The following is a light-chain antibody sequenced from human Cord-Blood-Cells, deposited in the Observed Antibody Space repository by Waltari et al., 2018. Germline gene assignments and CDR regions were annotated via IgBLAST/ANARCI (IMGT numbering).Light chain of an antibody. CDR2: EVS. CDR1: SSDVGGYNY. Sequence: QSALTQPASVSGSPGQSITISCTGTSSDVGGYNYVSWYQQHPGKAPKLMIYEVSNRPSGVSKRFPGSQSGNTASLTISGLQAEDEADYYCSSYTSSSTLYVFGTGTKVTVL. CDR3: SSYTSSSTLYV. V-gene: IGLV2-14*01. J-gene: IGLJ1*01.